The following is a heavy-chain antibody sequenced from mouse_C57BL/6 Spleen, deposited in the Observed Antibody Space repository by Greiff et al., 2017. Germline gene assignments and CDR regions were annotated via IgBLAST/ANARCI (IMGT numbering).Heavy chain of an antibody. V-gene: IGHV5-6*01. Sequence: EVQLVESGGDLVKPGGSLKLSCAASGFTFSSYGMSWVRQTPDKRLEWVATISSGGSYTYYPDSVKGRLTISRDNAKNTLYLQMSSLKAEDTAMYYCARWDGSSPWFAYWGQGTLVTVSA. CDR1: GFTFSSYG. CDR2: ISSGGSYT. D-gene: IGHD1-1*01. J-gene: IGHJ3*01. CDR3: ARWDGSSPWFAY.